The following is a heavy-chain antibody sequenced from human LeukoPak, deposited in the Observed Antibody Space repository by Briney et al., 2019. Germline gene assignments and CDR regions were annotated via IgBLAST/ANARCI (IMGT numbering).Heavy chain of an antibody. D-gene: IGHD3-3*01. CDR1: GGSISGSSYY. CDR2: IYYSGST. CDR3: ARQWADFWSGYYLVFDY. Sequence: SETLSLTCTVSGGSISGSSYYWGWIRQPPGKGLEWIGSIYYSGSTYYNPSLKSRVTISVDTSKNQFSLKLSSVTAADTAVYYCARQWADFWSGYYLVFDYWGQGTLVTVSS. V-gene: IGHV4-39*01. J-gene: IGHJ4*02.